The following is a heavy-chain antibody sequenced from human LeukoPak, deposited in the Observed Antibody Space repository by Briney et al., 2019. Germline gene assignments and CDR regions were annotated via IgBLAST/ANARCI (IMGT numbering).Heavy chain of an antibody. CDR3: ARDQGEMATIPDY. D-gene: IGHD5-24*01. Sequence: ASVTVSCKASGYTFTDYYMHWVRQAPGQGLEWMGWINPNSGGTNYAQKFQGRVTMTRDTSIATAYMELSRLRSDDTAVYYCARDQGEMATIPDYWGQGTLVTVSS. V-gene: IGHV1-2*02. J-gene: IGHJ4*02. CDR1: GYTFTDYY. CDR2: INPNSGGT.